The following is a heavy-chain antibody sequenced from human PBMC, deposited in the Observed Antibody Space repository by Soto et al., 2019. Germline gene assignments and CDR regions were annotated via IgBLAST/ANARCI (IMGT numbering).Heavy chain of an antibody. CDR1: GGSMNSHDYY. J-gene: IGHJ3*02. CDR3: ARGEVRGPFDI. D-gene: IGHD3-10*01. CDR2: IHNSGST. Sequence: PSETLSLTCTVSGGSMNSHDYYWSWIRHPPGKGLEWIGYIHNSGSTYYNPYLKSRLTISSDMSKNQFSLRLNSVTAADTALYFCARGEVRGPFDIWGQGTKVTVSS. V-gene: IGHV4-30-4*01.